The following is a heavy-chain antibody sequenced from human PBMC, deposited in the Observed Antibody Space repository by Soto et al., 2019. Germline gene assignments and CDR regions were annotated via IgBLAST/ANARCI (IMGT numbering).Heavy chain of an antibody. Sequence: PGGSLRLSCAASGFTFSSYAMSWVRQAPGKGLEWVSAISGSGGSTFYADSVKGRFTISRDNSKNTLYLQMNSLRAEDTAVYYCAKDERGSSGPTRYWGQGTLVTVSS. CDR3: AKDERGSSGPTRY. CDR1: GFTFSSYA. D-gene: IGHD6-19*01. V-gene: IGHV3-23*01. CDR2: ISGSGGST. J-gene: IGHJ4*02.